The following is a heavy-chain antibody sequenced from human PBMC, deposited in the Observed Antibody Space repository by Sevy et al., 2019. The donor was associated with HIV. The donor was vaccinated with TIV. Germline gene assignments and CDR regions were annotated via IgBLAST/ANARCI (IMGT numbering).Heavy chain of an antibody. D-gene: IGHD2-2*03. CDR1: GGSISSYY. CDR3: ARVAIGSDAFDI. V-gene: IGHV4-4*07. J-gene: IGHJ3*02. Sequence: SETLCLTCTVSGGSISSYYWSWIRQPAGKGLEWIGRIYTSGSTNYNPTLKSRVTMSVDTSKNQFSLKLSSVTAADTAVYYCARVAIGSDAFDIWGQGTMVTVSS. CDR2: IYTSGST.